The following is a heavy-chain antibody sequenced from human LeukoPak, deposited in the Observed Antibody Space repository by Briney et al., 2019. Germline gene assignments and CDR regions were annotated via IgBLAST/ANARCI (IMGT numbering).Heavy chain of an antibody. D-gene: IGHD1-7*01. J-gene: IGHJ4*02. Sequence: SETLSLTCAVYGGSFNNYYWSWIRQPPGKGLEWIREINHSGSTDYNPSLKSRVTISVDTSMNHFSLKVNSVTVADTAVYYCTRHQNYQPHDYWGPGTLVTVSS. CDR1: GGSFNNYY. V-gene: IGHV4-34*01. CDR3: TRHQNYQPHDY. CDR2: INHSGST.